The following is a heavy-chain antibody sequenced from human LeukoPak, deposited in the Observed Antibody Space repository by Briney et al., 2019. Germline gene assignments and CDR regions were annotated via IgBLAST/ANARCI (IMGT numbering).Heavy chain of an antibody. Sequence: SETLSLTCTVSGGSISSGGYYWSWIRQHPGKGLEWIGYIYYSGSTYYNPSLKSRVTISVDTSKNQFSLKLSSVTAADTAVYYCARRGYSGYGFFDYWGQGTLVTVSS. CDR1: GGSISSGGYY. D-gene: IGHD5-12*01. V-gene: IGHV4-31*03. CDR3: ARRGYSGYGFFDY. CDR2: IYYSGST. J-gene: IGHJ4*02.